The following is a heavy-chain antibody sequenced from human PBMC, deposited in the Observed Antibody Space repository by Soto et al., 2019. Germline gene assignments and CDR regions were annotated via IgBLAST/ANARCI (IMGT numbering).Heavy chain of an antibody. J-gene: IGHJ3*02. CDR3: ARDPLYDILTGYQGGFAFDI. Sequence: SETLSLTCAVQGGSFSGYIWTWIRQPPGKGLQWIGQINHSGSTYYNPSLKSRVTISLFTSNDQFSLELDSVTAEDTAVYYCARDPLYDILTGYQGGFAFDIWGQGTMVTVSS. CDR2: INHSGST. CDR1: GGSFSGYI. D-gene: IGHD3-9*01. V-gene: IGHV4-34*01.